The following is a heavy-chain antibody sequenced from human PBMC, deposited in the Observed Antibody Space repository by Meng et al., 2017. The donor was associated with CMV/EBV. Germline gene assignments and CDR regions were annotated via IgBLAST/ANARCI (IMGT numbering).Heavy chain of an antibody. CDR2: IIPTVGTA. J-gene: IGHJ5*02. CDR1: GGTFSSYV. V-gene: IGHV1-69*05. D-gene: IGHD6-13*01. CDR3: AIAAAGFGNWFDP. Sequence: SVKVSCKASGGTFSSYVINWVRQAPGQGLECMGGIIPTVGTANYAQKFQGRVTINTDESMNTVYMELSSLRSEDTAVYYCAIAAAGFGNWFDPWGQGTLVTVSS.